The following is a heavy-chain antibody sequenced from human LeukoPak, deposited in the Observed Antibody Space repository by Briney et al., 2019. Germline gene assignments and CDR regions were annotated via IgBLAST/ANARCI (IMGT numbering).Heavy chain of an antibody. CDR3: ARLYRPHFDY. Sequence: GESLKISCKGSGFSFDNYWIGWVRQMPGKGLEWMGIIYPGDSDTRYSPSFQGQVTISADKSISTAYLQWSSLKASDTAMYYCARLYRPHFDYWGQGTLVTVSS. J-gene: IGHJ4*02. CDR1: GFSFDNYW. V-gene: IGHV5-51*01. D-gene: IGHD3-16*02. CDR2: IYPGDSDT.